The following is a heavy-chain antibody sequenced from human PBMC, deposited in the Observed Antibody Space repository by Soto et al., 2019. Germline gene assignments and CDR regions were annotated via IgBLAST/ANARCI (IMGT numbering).Heavy chain of an antibody. CDR2: ISAYNGNT. Sequence: QVQLVQSGAEVKKPGASVKVSCKASGYTFTSYGISWVRQAPGQGLEWMGWISAYNGNTNYAQKLQGRVTMTTDTSTSTAYMELRSLRSDDTAVYYCAIDLGLKRDSSGYCLFDYWGQGTLVTVSS. D-gene: IGHD3-22*01. V-gene: IGHV1-18*01. CDR3: AIDLGLKRDSSGYCLFDY. J-gene: IGHJ4*02. CDR1: GYTFTSYG.